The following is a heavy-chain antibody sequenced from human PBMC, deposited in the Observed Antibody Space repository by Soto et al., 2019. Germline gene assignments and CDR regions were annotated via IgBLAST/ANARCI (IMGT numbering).Heavy chain of an antibody. CDR1: GGSFSGYY. CDR2: INHSGST. J-gene: IGHJ6*02. Sequence: SETLSLTCAVYGGSFSGYYWSWIRQPPGKGLEWIGEINHSGSTNYNPSLKSRVTISVDTSKNQFSLKLSSVTAADTAVYYCARDREVVDDFWSGYLYYYYGMDVWGQGTTVTVSS. CDR3: ARDREVVDDFWSGYLYYYYGMDV. V-gene: IGHV4-34*01. D-gene: IGHD3-3*01.